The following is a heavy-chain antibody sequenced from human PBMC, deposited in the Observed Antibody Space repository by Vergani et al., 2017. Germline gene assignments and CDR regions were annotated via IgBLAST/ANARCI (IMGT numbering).Heavy chain of an antibody. V-gene: IGHV3-30*18. CDR1: GFSFSSHA. D-gene: IGHD3-10*01. CDR3: AKAGSVTSGSLQYNFYMDV. J-gene: IGHJ6*03. CDR2: ISNDGSKK. Sequence: QVQLAESGGGRVQPGRSLRLSCAASGFSFSSHAIHWVRQAPGTGLEWVAVISNDGSKKYYADPVKGRFTISRDNSKNTLYLQMNSLRTQDTAVYYCAKAGSVTSGSLQYNFYMDVWGKGTTVTVS.